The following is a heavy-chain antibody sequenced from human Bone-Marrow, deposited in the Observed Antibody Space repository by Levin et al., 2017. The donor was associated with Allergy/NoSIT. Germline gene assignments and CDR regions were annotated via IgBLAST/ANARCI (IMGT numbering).Heavy chain of an antibody. J-gene: IGHJ6*03. Sequence: SVKVSCRASGGTFNSYSISWVRQAPGHGLEWMGRIIPIPGTADYAQKFQGRVTITADRSTTAAYMELSSLRSDDTAVYYCAVGYSSGWYYYYMDVWGKGTTVTVSS. CDR2: IIPIPGTA. V-gene: IGHV1-69*08. D-gene: IGHD6-19*01. CDR3: AVGYSSGWYYYYMDV. CDR1: GGTFNSYS.